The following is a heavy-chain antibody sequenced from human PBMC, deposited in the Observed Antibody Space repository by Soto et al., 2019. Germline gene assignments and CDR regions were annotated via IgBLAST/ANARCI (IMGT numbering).Heavy chain of an antibody. CDR3: GRDRRGRCYYCGMDV. J-gene: IGHJ6*02. Sequence: QVQLVESGGGVVQPGRSLRLSCAASGFTFSSFVMYWVRQAPGKGLEWVTVISYDGRNKYYADSVKGRFTISRDNSKNRQYLHTTSMRGEETAVYYCGRDRRGRCYYCGMDVWGQGTTVTVSS. CDR2: ISYDGRNK. V-gene: IGHV3-30*04. CDR1: GFTFSSFV.